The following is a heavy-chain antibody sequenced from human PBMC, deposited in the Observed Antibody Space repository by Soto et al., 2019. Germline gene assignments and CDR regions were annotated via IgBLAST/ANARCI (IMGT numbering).Heavy chain of an antibody. Sequence: SETLSLTCTVSGGSINSSDYNWSWIRQPPGKGLEWVGYIYHSGRAYYNPSLKSRLSMSVDTSKNQFSLNLSSVTAADTAVYYCESYTKGDYFDYWGQGNLVTVSS. CDR2: IYHSGRA. D-gene: IGHD1-26*01. CDR1: GGSINSSDYN. J-gene: IGHJ4*02. V-gene: IGHV4-30-4*01. CDR3: ESYTKGDYFDY.